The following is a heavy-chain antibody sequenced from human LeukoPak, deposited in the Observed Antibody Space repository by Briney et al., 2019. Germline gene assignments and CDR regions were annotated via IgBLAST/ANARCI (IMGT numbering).Heavy chain of an antibody. D-gene: IGHD3-22*01. CDR1: NGSINNYF. V-gene: IGHV4-59*01. Sequence: SETLSLTCTVSNGSINNYFWSWIRQPPATGLEGIGYVHHSGTANYNPSLMSRVNISIDTSEHRLSLKLSSVTAADTALYYCASLGGYYESSSYSQLDAFDIWGQGTMVTVSS. CDR2: VHHSGTA. CDR3: ASLGGYYESSSYSQLDAFDI. J-gene: IGHJ3*02.